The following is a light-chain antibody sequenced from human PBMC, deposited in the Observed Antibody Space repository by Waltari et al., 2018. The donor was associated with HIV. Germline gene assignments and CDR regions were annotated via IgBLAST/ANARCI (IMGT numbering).Light chain of an antibody. CDR2: RND. V-gene: IGLV1-47*01. CDR3: AAWDDRLSAWV. CDR1: SSNIGSNY. J-gene: IGLJ3*02. Sequence: QSVLTQPPSASGTPGQRVSIYCSGSSSNIGSNYVYWYQQLPGTAPKLLMYRNDERPSGVPDRFSGSKSGTSASLAISGLRSEDEADYYCAAWDDRLSAWVFGGGTKLTVL.